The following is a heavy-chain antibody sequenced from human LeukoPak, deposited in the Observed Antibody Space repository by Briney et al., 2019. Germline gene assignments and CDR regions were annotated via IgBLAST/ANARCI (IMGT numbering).Heavy chain of an antibody. Sequence: SVKVSCKASGGTFSSYAISWVRQAPGQGLEWMGRIIPILGIANYAQKFQGRVTITADKSTSTAYMELSSLRSEDTAVYYCASLDITIFYYMDVWGKGTTVTVSS. V-gene: IGHV1-69*04. D-gene: IGHD3-3*01. CDR3: ASLDITIFYYMDV. CDR1: GGTFSSYA. J-gene: IGHJ6*03. CDR2: IIPILGIA.